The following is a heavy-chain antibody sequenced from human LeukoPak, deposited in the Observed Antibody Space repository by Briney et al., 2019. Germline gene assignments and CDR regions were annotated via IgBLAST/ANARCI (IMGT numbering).Heavy chain of an antibody. CDR2: IYYSGST. Sequence: SETLSLTCTVSGGSLSSGDYYWSWIRQPPGKGLEWIGYIYYSGSTYYNPSLKSRVTISVDTSKNQFSLKLSSVTAADTAVYYCARGEEQIVVVTYAFDIWGQGTMVTVSS. CDR1: GGSLSSGDYY. D-gene: IGHD2-21*02. V-gene: IGHV4-30-4*08. CDR3: ARGEEQIVVVTYAFDI. J-gene: IGHJ3*02.